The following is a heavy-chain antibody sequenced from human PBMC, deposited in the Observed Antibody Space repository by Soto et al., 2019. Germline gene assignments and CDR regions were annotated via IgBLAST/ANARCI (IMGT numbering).Heavy chain of an antibody. J-gene: IGHJ4*02. D-gene: IGHD2-21*01. CDR3: ARGLWSTFDY. CDR1: WASLSINNIA. CDR2: TYYRSKWYN. Sequence: SHPLSDTHGGSWASLSINNIACNCDRQSPWRGLEWLGRTYYRSKWYNEYAVSVRSRITINLDTSRNQFSLQLNSVTPEDTAVYYCARGLWSTFDYWGQGAQVTVSS. V-gene: IGHV6-1*01.